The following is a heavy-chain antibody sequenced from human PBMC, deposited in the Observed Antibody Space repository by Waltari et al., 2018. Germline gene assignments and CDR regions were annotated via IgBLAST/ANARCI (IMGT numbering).Heavy chain of an antibody. V-gene: IGHV1-8*03. Sequence: QAQLVQSGAEVKKPGASVQVSCKASGYTFTSYDIHWVRQATGKGLEWMGWMNPNSGNTGYAQKFQGRVTITRNTSISTAYMELSSLRSEDTAVYYCARVSIAAAPYFDYWGQGTLVTVSS. J-gene: IGHJ4*02. CDR3: ARVSIAAAPYFDY. D-gene: IGHD6-13*01. CDR1: GYTFTSYD. CDR2: MNPNSGNT.